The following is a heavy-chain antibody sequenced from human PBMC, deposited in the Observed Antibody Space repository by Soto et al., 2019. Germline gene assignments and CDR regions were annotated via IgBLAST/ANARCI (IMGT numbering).Heavy chain of an antibody. D-gene: IGHD2-21*02. CDR2: ISAYNGNT. Sequence: ASVKVSCKASGHTFTSYGISWVRQAPGQGLEWMGWISAYNGNTNYAQKLQGRVTMTTDTSTSTAYMELRSLRSDDTAVYYCGRARVMYCGGDCYSGGDYWGQGTLVTVSS. J-gene: IGHJ4*02. V-gene: IGHV1-18*01. CDR3: GRARVMYCGGDCYSGGDY. CDR1: GHTFTSYG.